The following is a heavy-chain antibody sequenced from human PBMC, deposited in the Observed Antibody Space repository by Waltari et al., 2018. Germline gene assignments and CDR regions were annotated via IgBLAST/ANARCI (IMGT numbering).Heavy chain of an antibody. CDR2: CDPEDGET. D-gene: IGHD3-22*01. Sequence: QVQLVQSGAEVKKPGASVKVSCKVSGYTLTALSMHWVRQAPGNGLEWMGGCDPEDGETIYAQKFQGRVTMTEDTSTDTAYMELSSLRSEDTAVYYCATVEYDSGGYPYYYGMDVWGQGTTVTVSS. J-gene: IGHJ6*02. CDR1: GYTLTALS. CDR3: ATVEYDSGGYPYYYGMDV. V-gene: IGHV1-24*01.